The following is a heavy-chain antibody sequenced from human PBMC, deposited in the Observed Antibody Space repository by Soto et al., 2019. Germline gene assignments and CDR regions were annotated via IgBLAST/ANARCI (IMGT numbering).Heavy chain of an antibody. J-gene: IGHJ4*02. Sequence: QLQLQESGPGLVKPSETLSLTCTVSGGSISSSSYYWGWIRQPPGKGLEWIGSIYYSGSTYYNPSLNSRVTISVDTSKNQFSLKLSSVTAADTAVYYCARASRYCSGGSCHYFDYWGQGTLVTVSS. D-gene: IGHD2-15*01. CDR3: ARASRYCSGGSCHYFDY. V-gene: IGHV4-39*01. CDR2: IYYSGST. CDR1: GGSISSSSYY.